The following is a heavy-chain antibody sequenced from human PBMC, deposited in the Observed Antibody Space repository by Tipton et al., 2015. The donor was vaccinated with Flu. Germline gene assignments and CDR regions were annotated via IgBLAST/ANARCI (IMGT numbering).Heavy chain of an antibody. V-gene: IGHV4-34*01. CDR1: GGSFSGYY. CDR2: INHSGST. CDR3: ARAEIGDFDY. Sequence: TLSLTCAVYGGSFSGYYCSWIRQPPGKGLEWIGEINHSGSTNYNPSLKSRVSISVDTSNNRFSLNLTSVTAADTAVYYCARAEIGDFDYWGQGTLVTVSS. J-gene: IGHJ4*02. D-gene: IGHD2/OR15-2a*01.